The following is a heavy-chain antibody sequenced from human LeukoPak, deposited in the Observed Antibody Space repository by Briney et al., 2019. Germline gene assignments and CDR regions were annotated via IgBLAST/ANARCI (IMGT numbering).Heavy chain of an antibody. CDR2: IYHSGST. Sequence: GSLRLSCAASGFTFITYSMNWVRQAPGKGLEWIGSIYHSGSTYYNPSLKSRVTISVDTSKNHFSLKLSSVTAADTAVYYCARDQTYSGSGIYTYFDYWGQGILVTVSS. CDR1: GFTFITYS. CDR3: ARDQTYSGSGIYTYFDY. D-gene: IGHD3-10*01. V-gene: IGHV4-38-2*02. J-gene: IGHJ4*02.